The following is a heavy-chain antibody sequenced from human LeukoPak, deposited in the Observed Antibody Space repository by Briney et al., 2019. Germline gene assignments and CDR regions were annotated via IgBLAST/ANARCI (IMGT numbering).Heavy chain of an antibody. CDR3: AKRRGYGDIDY. CDR2: INPDGSIT. Sequence: GGSLRLSCAGSGFTFSTYWVHWVRQAPGKGLVWVSRINPDGSITDYADSVKGRFTISRDNSNNTVYLQMNSLRAADTAIYYCAKRRGYGDIDYWGQGTLVTVSS. V-gene: IGHV3-74*01. CDR1: GFTFSTYW. J-gene: IGHJ4*02. D-gene: IGHD4-17*01.